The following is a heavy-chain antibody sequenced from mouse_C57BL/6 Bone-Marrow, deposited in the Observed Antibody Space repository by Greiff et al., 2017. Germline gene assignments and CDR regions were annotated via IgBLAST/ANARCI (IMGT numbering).Heavy chain of an antibody. V-gene: IGHV5-12*01. J-gene: IGHJ4*01. CDR3: ARRRLYYAMDY. Sequence: DVKLVESGGGLVQPGGSLKLSCAASGFTFSDYYMYWVRQTPEKRLEWVAYLSNGGGSTYYPDTVKGRFTISRDNAKNTLYLQMSRLKSEDTAMYYCARRRLYYAMDYWGQGTSVTVSS. CDR1: GFTFSDYY. CDR2: LSNGGGST. D-gene: IGHD1-2*01.